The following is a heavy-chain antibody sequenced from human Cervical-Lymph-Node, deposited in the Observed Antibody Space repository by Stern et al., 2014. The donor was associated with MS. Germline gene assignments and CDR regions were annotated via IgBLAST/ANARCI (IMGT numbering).Heavy chain of an antibody. V-gene: IGHV1-46*01. J-gene: IGHJ4*02. CDR3: ASGRLGY. CDR2: INPSGDST. CDR1: GYKFTNYY. Sequence: QVQLVQSGAEVKKPGASVKISCKAPGYKFTNYYIHWMRQAPGQGPEWMGMINPSGDSTTYAQKFQGRVTMTRDTSTSTVYMELSRLRSEDAAVYYCASGRLGYWGQGTQVTVS.